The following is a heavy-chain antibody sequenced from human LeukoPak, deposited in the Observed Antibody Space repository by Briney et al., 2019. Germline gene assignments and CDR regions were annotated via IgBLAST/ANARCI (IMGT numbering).Heavy chain of an antibody. CDR3: ARSGLNYYYGMDV. J-gene: IGHJ6*02. CDR1: GGSISSGGYY. Sequence: SQTLFLTCTVSGGSISSGGYYWSWIRQHPEKGLEWIGYIYCSGSTYYNPSLKSRVTISVDTSKNQFSLKLSSVTAADTAVYYCARSGLNYYYGMDVWGQGTTVPVSS. D-gene: IGHD6-25*01. CDR2: IYCSGST. V-gene: IGHV4-31*03.